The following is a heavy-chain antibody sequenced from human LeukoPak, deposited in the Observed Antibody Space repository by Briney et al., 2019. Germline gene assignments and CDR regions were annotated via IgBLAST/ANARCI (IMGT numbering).Heavy chain of an antibody. CDR2: ISYDGSNK. J-gene: IGHJ4*02. Sequence: GGSLRLSCAASGFTFSSYAMHWVRQAPGKGLEWVAVISYDGSNKYYADSVKGRFTISRDNSKNTLYLQMNSLRAEDTTVYYCARMEGYDDNGPRGVRDYWGQGTLVTVSS. CDR3: ARMEGYDDNGPRGVRDY. CDR1: GFTFSSYA. D-gene: IGHD2-8*01. V-gene: IGHV3-30-3*01.